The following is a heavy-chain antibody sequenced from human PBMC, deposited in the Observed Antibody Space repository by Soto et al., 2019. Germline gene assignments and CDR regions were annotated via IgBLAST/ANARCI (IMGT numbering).Heavy chain of an antibody. D-gene: IGHD4-4*01. Sequence: QVQLVQSGAEVKKPGSSVKVSCKASGGTFSSYAISWVRQAPGQGLEWMGGIIPIFGTANYAQQFQGRVTITADKSTRPAYMELSSLRSEDTAVYYCAREGYSSYAADYWGQGTLVTVSS. CDR2: IIPIFGTA. CDR3: AREGYSSYAADY. J-gene: IGHJ4*02. V-gene: IGHV1-69*06. CDR1: GGTFSSYA.